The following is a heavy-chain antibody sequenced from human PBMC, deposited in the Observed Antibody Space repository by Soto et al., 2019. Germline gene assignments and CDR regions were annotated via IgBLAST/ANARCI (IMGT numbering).Heavy chain of an antibody. D-gene: IGHD6-13*01. CDR1: GFIFSNYA. CDR2: ISYDGNNN. CDR3: AKGPDSSSWLDGYRYFDY. V-gene: IGHV3-30-3*01. J-gene: IGHJ4*02. Sequence: QVQLVESGGGVVQPGRSLRLSCAASGFIFSNYAMNWVRQAPGKGLEWVALISYDGNNNYYTDSVKGRFTISRDNSKSALYLQMNSLRPEDTAVYYCAKGPDSSSWLDGYRYFDYWGQGTLVTVSS.